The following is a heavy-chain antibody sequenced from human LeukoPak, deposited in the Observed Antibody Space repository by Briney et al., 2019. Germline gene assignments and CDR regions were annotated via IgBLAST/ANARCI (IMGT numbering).Heavy chain of an antibody. V-gene: IGHV4-4*07. CDR3: ARDATTAGTMGFDY. D-gene: IGHD6-13*01. CDR1: GGSISSYY. CDR2: IYTSGST. J-gene: IGHJ4*02. Sequence: SETLSLTCTVSGGSISSYYWSWIRQPAGKGLEWIGRIYTSGSTNYNPSLKSRVTMSVDTSKNQFSLKLSSVTAADTAVYYCARDATTAGTMGFDYWGQGTLVTVSS.